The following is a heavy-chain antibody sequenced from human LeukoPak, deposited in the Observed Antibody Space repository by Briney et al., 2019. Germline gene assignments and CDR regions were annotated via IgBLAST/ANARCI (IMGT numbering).Heavy chain of an antibody. CDR3: AMPSYGSGLPDY. Sequence: PSETLSLTCTVSGGSISSYYWSWIRQPPGKGLEWIGYIYYSGSTNYNPSLKSRVTISVDTSKNQFSLKLSSVTAADTAVYYCAMPSYGSGLPDYWGQGTLVTVSS. CDR2: IYYSGST. J-gene: IGHJ4*02. CDR1: GGSISSYY. V-gene: IGHV4-59*01. D-gene: IGHD3-10*01.